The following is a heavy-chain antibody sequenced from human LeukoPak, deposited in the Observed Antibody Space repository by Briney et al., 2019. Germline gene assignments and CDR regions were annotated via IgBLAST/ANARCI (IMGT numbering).Heavy chain of an antibody. D-gene: IGHD5-18*01. CDR3: ATGWIQLWLLDY. V-gene: IGHV1-69*04. J-gene: IGHJ4*02. CDR2: INPSGGRT. Sequence: ASVKVSCKASGGTFGSYAISWVRQAPGQGLEWMGMINPSGGRTTYAQKFQGRVTMTEDTSTDTAYMELSSLRSEDTAVYYCATGWIQLWLLDYWGQGTLVTVSS. CDR1: GGTFGSYA.